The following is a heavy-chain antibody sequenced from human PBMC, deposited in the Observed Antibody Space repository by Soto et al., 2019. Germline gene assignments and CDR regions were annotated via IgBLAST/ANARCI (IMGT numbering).Heavy chain of an antibody. CDR2: INPSDGST. J-gene: IGHJ4*02. CDR1: GYTFTSYY. D-gene: IGHD2-15*01. V-gene: IGHV1-46*01. CDR3: ASNVVVVAAYDY. Sequence: ASVKVSCKASGYTFTSYYMHWVRQAPGQGLEWMGIINPSDGSTSYAQKFQGRVTMTRDTSTSTVYMELSSLRSEDTAVYYCASNVVVVAAYDYWGQGAMVTVSS.